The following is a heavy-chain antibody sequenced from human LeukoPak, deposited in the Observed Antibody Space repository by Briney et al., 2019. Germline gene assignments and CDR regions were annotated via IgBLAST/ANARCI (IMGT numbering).Heavy chain of an antibody. J-gene: IGHJ6*02. CDR3: ARADTAMVTYYGMDV. D-gene: IGHD5-18*01. Sequence: GGSLRLSCAASGFTFSSYSINWVRQAPGKGLEWVSSISSSSSYIFYADSVKGRFTISRDNAKNSLYLQMNSLRAEDTAVYYCARADTAMVTYYGMDVWGQGTTVTVSS. V-gene: IGHV3-21*01. CDR1: GFTFSSYS. CDR2: ISSSSSYI.